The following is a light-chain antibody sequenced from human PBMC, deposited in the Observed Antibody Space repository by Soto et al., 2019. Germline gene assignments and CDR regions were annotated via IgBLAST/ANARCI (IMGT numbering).Light chain of an antibody. CDR2: VAS. CDR1: QSISSTF. J-gene: IGKJ2*01. V-gene: IGKV3-20*01. Sequence: EIVLTQSPATLSLSPGDRATLSCRASQSISSTFLAWYQQKPGQPPSLLIYVASFRATGVPDRFNDSGSGKDFDLTITRLEPEDFALYYCQQYGNSPYTFGQGTKLEIK. CDR3: QQYGNSPYT.